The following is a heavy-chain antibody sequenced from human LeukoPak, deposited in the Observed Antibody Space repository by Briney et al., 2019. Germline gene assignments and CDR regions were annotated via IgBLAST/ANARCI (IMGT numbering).Heavy chain of an antibody. CDR3: VAGNSSSWSYFDY. CDR2: ISSNGGST. D-gene: IGHD6-13*01. Sequence: GGSLRLSCSASGFTFSSYAMHWVRQAPGKGLEYVSAISSNGGSTYYADSVKGRFTISRDNSKNTLYLQMSSLRAEDTAVYYCVAGNSSSWSYFDYWGQGTLVTVSS. CDR1: GFTFSSYA. J-gene: IGHJ4*02. V-gene: IGHV3-64D*09.